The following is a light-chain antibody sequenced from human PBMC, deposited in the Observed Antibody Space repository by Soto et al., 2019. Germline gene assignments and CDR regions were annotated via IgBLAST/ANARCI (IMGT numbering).Light chain of an antibody. J-gene: IGKJ4*01. CDR1: QSVSSY. V-gene: IGKV3-11*01. CDR2: DAS. CDR3: QQRSDWPGT. Sequence: EIVLTQSPATLSLSPGERATLSCRASQSVSSYLAWYQQKPGQSPRLLIYDASNRDTGIPARFSGSGSGTNFTLTISSLEPEDFALYDCQQRSDWPGTFGGGTKVEIK.